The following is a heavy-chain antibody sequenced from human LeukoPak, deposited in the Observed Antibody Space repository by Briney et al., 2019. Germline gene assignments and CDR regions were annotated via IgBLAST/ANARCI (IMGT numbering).Heavy chain of an antibody. V-gene: IGHV3-23*01. Sequence: PGGSLTLSCAVSGFTFSNYGMSWFRQAPGKGLEWVSAITGSGDGTYYADSLKGRSTISRDNSKNTLFVQMRSLRAEDTAVYYCAKDSPVATIWGQGTMVTVSS. D-gene: IGHD5-12*01. CDR1: GFTFSNYG. CDR2: ITGSGDGT. J-gene: IGHJ3*02. CDR3: AKDSPVATI.